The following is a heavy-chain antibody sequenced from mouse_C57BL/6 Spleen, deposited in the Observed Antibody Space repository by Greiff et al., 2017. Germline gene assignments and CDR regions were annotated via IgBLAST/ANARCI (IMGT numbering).Heavy chain of an antibody. D-gene: IGHD1-1*01. CDR1: GYTFTSYW. V-gene: IGHV1-55*01. J-gene: IGHJ3*01. CDR2: IYPGSGST. CDR3: ASPFTTVVATPFAY. Sequence: QVQLQQPGAELVKPGASVKMSCKASGYTFTSYWITWVKQRPGQGLEWIGDIYPGSGSTNYNEKFKSKATLTVDTSSSTAYMQLSSLTSEDSAVYYCASPFTTVVATPFAYWGQGTLVTVSA.